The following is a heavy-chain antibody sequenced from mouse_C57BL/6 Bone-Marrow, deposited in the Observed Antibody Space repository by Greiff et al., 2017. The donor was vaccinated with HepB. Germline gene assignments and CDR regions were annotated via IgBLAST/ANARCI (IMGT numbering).Heavy chain of an antibody. CDR2: IYPGDGDT. J-gene: IGHJ1*03. Sequence: ESGAELVKPGASVKISCKASGYAFSSYWMNWVKQRPGKGLEWIGQIYPGDGDTNYNGKFKGKATLTADKSSSTAYMQLSSLTSEDSAVYFCARLGGNYWYFDVWGTGTTVTVSS. CDR3: ARLGGNYWYFDV. CDR1: GYAFSSYW. D-gene: IGHD2-1*01. V-gene: IGHV1-80*01.